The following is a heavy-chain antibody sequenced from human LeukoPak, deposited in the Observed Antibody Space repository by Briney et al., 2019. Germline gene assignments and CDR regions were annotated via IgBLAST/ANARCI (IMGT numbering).Heavy chain of an antibody. J-gene: IGHJ5*02. V-gene: IGHV4-59*01. D-gene: IGHD3-3*01. CDR2: IYYSGST. Sequence: SETLSLTCTVSGGSISSYYWSWIRQPPGKGLEWIGYIYYSGSTNYNPSLKSRVTISVDTSKNQFSLKLSSVTAADTAVYYCARDPSGKVRGDWFDPWGQGTLVTVSS. CDR3: ARDPSGKVRGDWFDP. CDR1: GGSISSYY.